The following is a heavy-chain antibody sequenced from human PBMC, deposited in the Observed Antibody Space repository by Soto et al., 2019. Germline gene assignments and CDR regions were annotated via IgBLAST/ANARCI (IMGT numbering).Heavy chain of an antibody. J-gene: IGHJ6*02. Sequence: ASVKVSCKASGGTFSSYAISWVRQAPGQGLEWMGGIIPIFGTANYAQKFQGRVTITADESTSTAYMELSSLRSEDTAVYYCARAPIVVVPAARCYYYYGMDVWGQGTTVTVSS. CDR2: IIPIFGTA. CDR1: GGTFSSYA. V-gene: IGHV1-69*13. CDR3: ARAPIVVVPAARCYYYYGMDV. D-gene: IGHD2-2*01.